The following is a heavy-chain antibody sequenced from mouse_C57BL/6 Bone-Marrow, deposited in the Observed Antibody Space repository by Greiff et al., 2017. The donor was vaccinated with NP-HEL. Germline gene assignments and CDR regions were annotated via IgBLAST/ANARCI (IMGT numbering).Heavy chain of an antibody. CDR2: INPNNGGT. CDR1: GYTFTDYY. D-gene: IGHD2-3*01. V-gene: IGHV1-26*01. CDR3: AREVRWLLPYFDY. Sequence: EVQLQQSGPELVKPGASVKISCKASGYTFTDYYMNWVKQSHGKSLEWIGDINPNNGGTSYNQKFKGKATLTVDKSSSTAYMELRSLTSEDSAVYYCAREVRWLLPYFDYWGQGTTLTVSS. J-gene: IGHJ2*01.